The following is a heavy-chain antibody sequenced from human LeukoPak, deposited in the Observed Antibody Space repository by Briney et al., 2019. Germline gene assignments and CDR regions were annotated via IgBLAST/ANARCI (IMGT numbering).Heavy chain of an antibody. D-gene: IGHD1-26*01. CDR1: GGSFSGYY. CDR2: INHSGST. Sequence: PSETLSLTCAVYGGSFSGYYWSWIRQPPGKGLEWIGEINHSGSTNYNPSLKSRVTISVDTSKNQFSLKLSSVTAADTAVYYCARGIVGVSKWGQGTLVTVSS. V-gene: IGHV4-34*01. CDR3: ARGIVGVSK. J-gene: IGHJ4*02.